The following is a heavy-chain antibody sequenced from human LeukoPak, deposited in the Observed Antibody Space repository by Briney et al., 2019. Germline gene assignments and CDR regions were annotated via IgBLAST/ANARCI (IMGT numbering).Heavy chain of an antibody. D-gene: IGHD2/OR15-2a*01. CDR3: ARGRKGRLLLGGY. CDR1: GGSFSGYY. V-gene: IGHV4-34*01. CDR2: INHSGST. J-gene: IGHJ4*02. Sequence: SETLSLTCAVYGGSFSGYYWSWIRQPPGKGLEWIGEINHSGSTNYNPSLESRVTISVDTSKDQFSLKLSSVTAADTAVYYCARGRKGRLLLGGYWGQGTLVTVSS.